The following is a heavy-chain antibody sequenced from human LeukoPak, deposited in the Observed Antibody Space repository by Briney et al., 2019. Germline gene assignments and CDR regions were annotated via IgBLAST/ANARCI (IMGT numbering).Heavy chain of an antibody. D-gene: IGHD2-15*01. J-gene: IGHJ4*02. CDR3: AKQLGYCSDGSCYFPY. Sequence: QSGGSLRLSCTASGFTFSSYTMTWVRQAPGKGLKWVSTITTGDGNTYYADSVKGRFTISRDNSKNTLYLQMNSLRAEDTAVYYCAKQLGYCSDGSCYFPYWGQGTLVTVSS. CDR2: ITTGDGNT. CDR1: GFTFSSYT. V-gene: IGHV3-23*01.